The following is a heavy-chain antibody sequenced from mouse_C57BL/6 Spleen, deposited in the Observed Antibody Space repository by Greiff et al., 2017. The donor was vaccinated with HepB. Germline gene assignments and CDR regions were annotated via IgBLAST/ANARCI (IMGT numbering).Heavy chain of an antibody. V-gene: IGHV10-1*01. D-gene: IGHD1-1*01. J-gene: IGHJ3*01. Sequence: EVQLVESGGGLVQPKGSLKLSCAASGFSFNTYAMNWVRQAPGKGLEWVARIRSKSNNYATYYADSVKDRFTISRDDSESMLYLQMNNLKTEDTAMYYCVRGEGYYYGSSPFAYWGQGTLVTVSA. CDR1: GFSFNTYA. CDR2: IRSKSNNYAT. CDR3: VRGEGYYYGSSPFAY.